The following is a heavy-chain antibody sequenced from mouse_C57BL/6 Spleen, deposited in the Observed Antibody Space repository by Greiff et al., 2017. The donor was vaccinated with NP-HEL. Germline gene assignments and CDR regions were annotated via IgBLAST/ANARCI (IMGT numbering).Heavy chain of an antibody. CDR2: ISGGGGNT. J-gene: IGHJ2*01. CDR3: ARRGGYYFDY. V-gene: IGHV5-9*01. Sequence: EVKLMESGGGLVKPGGSLKLSCAASGFTFSSYTMSWVRQTPEKRLEWVATISGGGGNTYYPDSVKGRFTISRDNAKNTLYLQMSSLRSEDTALYYCARRGGYYFDYWGQGTTLTVSS. CDR1: GFTFSSYT.